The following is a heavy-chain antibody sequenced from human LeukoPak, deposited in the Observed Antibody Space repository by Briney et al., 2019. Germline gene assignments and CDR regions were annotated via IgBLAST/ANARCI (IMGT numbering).Heavy chain of an antibody. Sequence: ASVKVSCKASGYTFTDYYMHWVRQAPRQGLEWVGWINPLTGSTGYAQKFQGRVTMTRDTSTSTAYMELRSLRSDDTAVYYCARDSTLYDFWSGYYIDYWGQGTLVTVSS. J-gene: IGHJ4*02. CDR1: GYTFTDYY. CDR3: ARDSTLYDFWSGYYIDY. CDR2: INPLTGST. V-gene: IGHV1-2*02. D-gene: IGHD3-3*01.